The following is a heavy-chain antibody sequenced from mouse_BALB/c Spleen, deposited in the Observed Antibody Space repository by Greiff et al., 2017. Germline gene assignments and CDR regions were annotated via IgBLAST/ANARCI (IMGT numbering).Heavy chain of an antibody. V-gene: IGHV2-4-1*01. Sequence: VQLQQSGPGLVQPSQSLSITCTVSGFSLTSYGVHWVRPSPGKGLEWLGVIWSGGSTDYNAAFISRLSISKDNSKSQVFFKMNSLQADDTAIYYCASLYYGNSYAMDYWGQGTSVTVAS. CDR1: GFSLTSYG. D-gene: IGHD2-1*01. CDR3: ASLYYGNSYAMDY. J-gene: IGHJ4*01. CDR2: IWSGGST.